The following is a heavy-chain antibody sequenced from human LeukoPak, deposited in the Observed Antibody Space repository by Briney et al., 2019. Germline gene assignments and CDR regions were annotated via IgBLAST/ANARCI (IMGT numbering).Heavy chain of an antibody. CDR1: GFTFSSYS. CDR3: ARVPRGGVYYYYMDV. Sequence: GGSLRLSCAASGFTFSSYSMNWVRQAPGKGPEWVSSISSSSSYIYYADSVKGRFTISRDNAKNSLYLQMNSLRAEDTAVYYCARVPRGGVYYYYMDVWGKGTTVTISS. D-gene: IGHD3-16*01. J-gene: IGHJ6*03. CDR2: ISSSSSYI. V-gene: IGHV3-21*01.